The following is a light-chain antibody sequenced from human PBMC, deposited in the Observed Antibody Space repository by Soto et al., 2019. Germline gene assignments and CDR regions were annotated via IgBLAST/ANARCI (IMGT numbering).Light chain of an antibody. J-gene: IGKJ1*01. CDR1: QSVSSN. CDR2: GAS. CDR3: QQYNSWPPT. V-gene: IGKV3-15*01. Sequence: EIVMTQSPATLSVSPGEGATLSCRASQSVSSNLAWYQQKSGQAPRLLIFGASTNATYTPATFSGSGSGTEFTLTISSLQSEDFAVYYCQQYNSWPPTFGQGTKVDIK.